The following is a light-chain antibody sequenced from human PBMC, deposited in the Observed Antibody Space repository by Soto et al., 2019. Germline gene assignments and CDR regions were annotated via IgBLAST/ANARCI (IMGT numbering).Light chain of an antibody. CDR1: SGHTTYA. Sequence: QTVVTQSPSASASLGASVKLTCTLSSGHTTYAIAWHQQQPEKGPRYLMKLHGDGSHTKGDGIPDRFSGSSSGAERYLTISSLQSEDEADYYCQTWSTGIQVFGGGTKLTVL. J-gene: IGLJ2*01. CDR3: QTWSTGIQV. CDR2: LHGDGSH. V-gene: IGLV4-69*01.